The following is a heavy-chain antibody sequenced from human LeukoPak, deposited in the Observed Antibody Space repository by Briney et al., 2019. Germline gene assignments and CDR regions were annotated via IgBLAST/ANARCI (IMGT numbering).Heavy chain of an antibody. CDR1: GYTFNNYI. CDR3: ARRAYCGGDCSKHYSSYYAMDV. V-gene: IGHV5-51*01. Sequence: AGESLQISCKGSGYTFNNYIIVWVRQMAGKGLEWMGNIYPGDSDTRYSPSFQGQVTISADKSIATAYLRWSSLKASDTAIYYCARRAYCGGDCSKHYSSYYAMDVWGQGTTVIVSS. D-gene: IGHD2-21*02. J-gene: IGHJ6*02. CDR2: IYPGDSDT.